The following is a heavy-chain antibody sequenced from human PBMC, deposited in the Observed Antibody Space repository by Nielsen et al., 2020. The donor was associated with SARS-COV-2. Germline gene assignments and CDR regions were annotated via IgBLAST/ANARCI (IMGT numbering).Heavy chain of an antibody. D-gene: IGHD1-26*01. CDR3: TTHGMVGATIP. CDR1: GFTFSNAW. Sequence: GGSLRLSCAAPGFTFSNAWMSWVRQAPGKGLEWVGRMKSKTDGGTTDYAAPVKGRFIISRDDSKNMVYLQMNSLKTEDTAVYYCTTHGMVGATIPWGQGTLVTVSS. V-gene: IGHV3-15*01. CDR2: MKSKTDGGTT. J-gene: IGHJ5*02.